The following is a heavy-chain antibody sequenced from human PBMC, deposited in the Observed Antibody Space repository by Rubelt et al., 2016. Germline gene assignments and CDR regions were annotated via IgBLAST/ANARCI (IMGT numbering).Heavy chain of an antibody. CDR1: GYTFTNYG. V-gene: IGHV1-18*01. Sequence: QVQLVQSGGEVKMPGASVTVSCKGSGYTFTNYGITWVRQAPGQGLEWMGWIAAHNGNTNYAQKFQGRVTMTTDTSTSTGYMGRSSLRSEDTAVYYCARSPYSGNYYGYFDYWGQGTLVTVSS. CDR3: ARSPYSGNYYGYFDY. J-gene: IGHJ4*02. CDR2: IAAHNGNT. D-gene: IGHD1-26*01.